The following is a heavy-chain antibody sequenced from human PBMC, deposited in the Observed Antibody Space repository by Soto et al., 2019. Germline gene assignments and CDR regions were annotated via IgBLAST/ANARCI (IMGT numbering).Heavy chain of an antibody. V-gene: IGHV4-59*01. J-gene: IGHJ4*02. Sequence: SETLSLTCTVSGGSISSYYWSWIRQPPGKGLEWIGYMYYSGSTNYNPSLKSRVTISVDTSKNQFSLKLSSVTAADTAVYYCGGKNYDSSGYFDYWGQGTLITVSS. CDR3: GGKNYDSSGYFDY. CDR2: MYYSGST. CDR1: GGSISSYY. D-gene: IGHD3-22*01.